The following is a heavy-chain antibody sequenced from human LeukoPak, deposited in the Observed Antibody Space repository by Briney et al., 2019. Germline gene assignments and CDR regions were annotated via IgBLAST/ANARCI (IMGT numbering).Heavy chain of an antibody. J-gene: IGHJ6*02. Sequence: PGGSLRLSCAASGFTFSSYWMHWVRQAPGKGLEWVAVISYDGSNKYYADSVKGRFTISRDNSKNTLYLQMNSLRAEDTAVYYCARDAGRVYYDSNGLLSSDVWGQGTTVTVSS. CDR1: GFTFSSYW. V-gene: IGHV3-30-3*01. CDR3: ARDAGRVYYDSNGLLSSDV. CDR2: ISYDGSNK. D-gene: IGHD3-22*01.